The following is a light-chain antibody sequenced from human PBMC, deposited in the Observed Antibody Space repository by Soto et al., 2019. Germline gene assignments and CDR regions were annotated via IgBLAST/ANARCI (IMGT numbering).Light chain of an antibody. Sequence: QSVLTQPASVSGSPGQSITISCTGTNSDVGSYNLVSWYQQHPGKAPKLVIYEGSKRPSGLSNRFSGSKSGNTASLTISGLQAEDEADYYCCSYAGSSTYVFGGGTKLTVL. CDR1: NSDVGSYNL. CDR2: EGS. V-gene: IGLV2-23*01. CDR3: CSYAGSSTYV. J-gene: IGLJ2*01.